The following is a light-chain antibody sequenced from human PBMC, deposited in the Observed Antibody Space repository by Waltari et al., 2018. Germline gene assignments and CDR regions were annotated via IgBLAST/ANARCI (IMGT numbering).Light chain of an antibody. J-gene: IGKJ2*01. CDR3: QQTYIAPYT. CDR1: QTISIY. Sequence: IQMTQSHSPLSAYVGDRVPITCRASQTISIYLNWFQQKSGKDPKLLVYAASSLQSGVPSRCSGSGSGTAFTLTISRLQPEDFATYYCQQTYIAPYTFGQGTKLEI. CDR2: AAS. V-gene: IGKV1-39*01.